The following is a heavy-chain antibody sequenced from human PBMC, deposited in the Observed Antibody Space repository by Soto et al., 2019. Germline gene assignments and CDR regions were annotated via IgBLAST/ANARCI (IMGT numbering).Heavy chain of an antibody. CDR1: GGSISGHY. Sequence: KTSETLSLTCTVSGGSISGHYWIWIRQPPGEGMEWIGYIFYSGSTTYNNNPSLKSRVSISVDTSKNQFYLSLSSVTAADTAVYYCARVGSSGWSPDYWGQGTLVTVSS. V-gene: IGHV4-59*11. CDR2: IFYSGSTTY. D-gene: IGHD6-19*01. J-gene: IGHJ4*02. CDR3: ARVGSSGWSPDY.